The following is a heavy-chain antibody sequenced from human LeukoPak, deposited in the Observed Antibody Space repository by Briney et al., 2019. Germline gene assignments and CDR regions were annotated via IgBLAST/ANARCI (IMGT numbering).Heavy chain of an antibody. CDR3: ARTGGSSSFDY. Sequence: SETLSLTCAVYGVSFSGYYWSWIRQPPGKGLEWIGEINHSGSTNYNPSLKSRVTISVDTSKNQFSLKLSSVTAADTAVYYCARTGGSSSFDYWGQGTLVTVSS. CDR2: INHSGST. CDR1: GVSFSGYY. V-gene: IGHV4-34*01. J-gene: IGHJ4*02. D-gene: IGHD6-6*01.